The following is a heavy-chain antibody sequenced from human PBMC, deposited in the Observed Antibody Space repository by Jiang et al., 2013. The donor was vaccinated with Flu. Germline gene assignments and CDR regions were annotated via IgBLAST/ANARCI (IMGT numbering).Heavy chain of an antibody. CDR2: IYYSGST. D-gene: IGHD3-22*01. J-gene: IGHJ5*02. CDR3: ARYYYDSPNWFDP. CDR1: GGSISSSSYY. Sequence: GLVKPSETLSLTCTVSGGSISSSSYYWGWIRQPPGKGLEWIGSIYYSGSTYYNPSLKSRVTISVDTSKNQFSLKLSSVTAADTAVYYCARYYYDSPNWFDPWGQGTLVTVSS. V-gene: IGHV4-39*01.